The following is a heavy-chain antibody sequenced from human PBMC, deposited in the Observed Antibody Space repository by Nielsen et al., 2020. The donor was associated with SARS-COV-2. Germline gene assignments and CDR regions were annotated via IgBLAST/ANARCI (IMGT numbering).Heavy chain of an antibody. CDR3: ARSTYYYDSSGYFSVVDDAFDI. V-gene: IGHV3-48*01. J-gene: IGHJ3*02. D-gene: IGHD3-22*01. Sequence: GGSLRPSFAASGFTFSSYSMNWVRQAPGKGLEWVSYISSSSRTTYYADSVKGRFTISRHNSKNTLYLQMNSLRAEDTAVYYCARSTYYYDSSGYFSVVDDAFDIWGQGTMVTVSS. CDR2: ISSSSRTT. CDR1: GFTFSSYS.